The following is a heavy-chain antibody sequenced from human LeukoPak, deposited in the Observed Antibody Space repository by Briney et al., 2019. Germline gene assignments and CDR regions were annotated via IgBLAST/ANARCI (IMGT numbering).Heavy chain of an antibody. D-gene: IGHD1-1*01. CDR3: ARRQGYD. J-gene: IGHJ4*02. CDR1: GGSISSYF. CDR2: GFIRGIT. V-gene: IGHV4-59*08. Sequence: KPAETLSLTCTVSGGSISSYFWSWIRQPPGKGLEWIGYGFIRGITNNSPSLKSRFTISGDTPKNQFSLKLSSVTVADTAVYYCARRQGYDWGQGTLVT.